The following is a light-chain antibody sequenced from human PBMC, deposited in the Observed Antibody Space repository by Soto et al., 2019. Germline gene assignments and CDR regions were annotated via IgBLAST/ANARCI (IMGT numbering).Light chain of an antibody. V-gene: IGLV2-14*01. Sequence: QSALTQPASVSGSPGQSITISCTGTRSDVGGYNYVSWYQQHPGKAPKVMIYEVSNRPSGVSNRFSGSKSGNTASLTISGLQTEDEADYYCSSYTSGTTRVFGGGTKLNVL. CDR3: SSYTSGTTRV. CDR2: EVS. J-gene: IGLJ3*02. CDR1: RSDVGGYNY.